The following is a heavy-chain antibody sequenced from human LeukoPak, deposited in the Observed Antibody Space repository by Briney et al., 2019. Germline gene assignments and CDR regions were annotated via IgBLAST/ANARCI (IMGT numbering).Heavy chain of an antibody. V-gene: IGHV3-23*01. Sequence: GGSLILSCAASGFTFSTYVMNWVRQAPGKGLEWVSTISDSGGSTYYADSVKGRFTISRDNSKSTLYLQMNSLRAEDTAVYYCGRYYVMDVWGQGTSVTVSS. CDR3: GRYYVMDV. CDR1: GFTFSTYV. CDR2: ISDSGGST. J-gene: IGHJ6*02.